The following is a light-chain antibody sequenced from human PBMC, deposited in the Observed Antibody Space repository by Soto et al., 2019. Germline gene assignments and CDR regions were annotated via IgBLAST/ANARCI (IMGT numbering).Light chain of an antibody. CDR2: EVS. J-gene: IGLJ2*01. Sequence: QSALTQPPSASGSPGQSVTISCTGTSSDVGGYNYVSWYQQHPGKAPKLMMFEVSQRPSGVPYRFSGSKFGNTASLTVSGLQAEDEADYYCASYGGNNNLLFGGGTKLTVL. CDR3: ASYGGNNNLL. V-gene: IGLV2-8*01. CDR1: SSDVGGYNY.